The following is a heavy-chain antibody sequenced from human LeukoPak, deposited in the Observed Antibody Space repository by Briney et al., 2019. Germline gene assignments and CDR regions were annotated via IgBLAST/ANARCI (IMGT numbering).Heavy chain of an antibody. Sequence: PGGSLRLSCAASGFTFSSYWMSWVRQAPGKGLEWVANIKQDGSEKYYVDSVKGRFTISRDNAKNSLYLQMSSLRAEDTAVYYCARGTIAAAGYYYFDYWGQGTQVTVSS. CDR2: IKQDGSEK. CDR1: GFTFSSYW. CDR3: ARGTIAAAGYYYFDY. D-gene: IGHD6-13*01. J-gene: IGHJ4*02. V-gene: IGHV3-7*04.